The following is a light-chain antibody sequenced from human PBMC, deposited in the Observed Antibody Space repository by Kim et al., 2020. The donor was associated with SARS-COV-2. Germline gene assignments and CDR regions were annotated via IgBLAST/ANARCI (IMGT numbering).Light chain of an antibody. CDR2: KAS. CDR1: QNITRR. Sequence: ASEGDRGTITWRDSQNITRRLAWYQQKPGKAPKVLSSKASTLGSGGPATWSGSGTGADFTRTISSRQNDDFAAYYCQKHDIDPWTFGQGTKVDIK. V-gene: IGKV1-5*03. CDR3: QKHDIDPWT. J-gene: IGKJ1*01.